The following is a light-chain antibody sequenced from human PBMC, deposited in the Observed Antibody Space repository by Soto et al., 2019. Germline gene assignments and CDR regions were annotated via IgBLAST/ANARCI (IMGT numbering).Light chain of an antibody. CDR1: QDIKTY. Sequence: IQLTQSPSSLSAYVGDRDSITCRASQDIKTYLAWYQQKQGKAPKLLISGTFTLQSGVPSRFNGSGSGTDFTLTIRRLQPEDFASYYCQHLNNYPPFTFGPGTKVDLE. CDR2: GTF. CDR3: QHLNNYPPFT. V-gene: IGKV1-9*01. J-gene: IGKJ3*01.